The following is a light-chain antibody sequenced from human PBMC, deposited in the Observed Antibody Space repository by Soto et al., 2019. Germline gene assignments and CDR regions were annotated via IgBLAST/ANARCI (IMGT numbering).Light chain of an antibody. Sequence: EIVLTQSPGTLSLSPGERATLSCRASQSVSGYLAWYQQKPVQAPRLLIYDASTRATGISARFSGSGSGTDFTLTISSLEPEDFAVYYCQQRSNWPVTFGQGTRVELK. J-gene: IGKJ1*01. CDR2: DAS. CDR1: QSVSGY. V-gene: IGKV3-11*01. CDR3: QQRSNWPVT.